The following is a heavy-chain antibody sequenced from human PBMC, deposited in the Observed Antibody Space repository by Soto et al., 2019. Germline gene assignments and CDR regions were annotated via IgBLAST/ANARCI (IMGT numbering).Heavy chain of an antibody. J-gene: IGHJ4*02. CDR3: ARDQGASYGLFYFDY. Sequence: EVQLLESGGGLVQPGGSLRLSCAASGFTFRSYAMSWVRQAPGKGLEWVSAVSASGTGTYYSDSVKGRFTISRDNSKNTLYLQMNSLRAEDTALHYCARDQGASYGLFYFDYWGQGTLVTVSS. V-gene: IGHV3-23*01. D-gene: IGHD5-18*01. CDR2: VSASGTGT. CDR1: GFTFRSYA.